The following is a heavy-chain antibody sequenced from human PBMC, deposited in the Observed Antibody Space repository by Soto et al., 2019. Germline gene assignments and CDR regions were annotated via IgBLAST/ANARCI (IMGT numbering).Heavy chain of an antibody. J-gene: IGHJ4*02. CDR1: GGTFSSYT. D-gene: IGHD4-17*01. CDR2: IIPILGIA. V-gene: IGHV1-69*02. CDR3: ARAGTYGDNDY. Sequence: QVQLVQSGAEVKKPGSSVKVSCKASGGTFSSYTISWVRQAPGQGLEWMGRIIPILGIANYAQKFQGRGTITADKSTSTAYMELSSLRSEDTAVYYCARAGTYGDNDYWGQGTLVTVSS.